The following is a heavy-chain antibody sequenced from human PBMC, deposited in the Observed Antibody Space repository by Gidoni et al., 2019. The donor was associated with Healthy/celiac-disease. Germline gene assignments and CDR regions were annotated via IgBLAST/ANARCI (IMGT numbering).Heavy chain of an antibody. J-gene: IGHJ4*02. CDR2: ISGSGGST. CDR3: AKDGPTVTNYFDY. D-gene: IGHD4-4*01. V-gene: IGHV3-23*01. CDR1: GFTFSSYA. Sequence: EVQLLESGGGLVQPGGSLRLSCADSGFTFSSYAMSWVRQAPGKGLEGVCAISGSGGSTYFADSVKGRFTISRDNSKNTLYLQMNSLRAEDTAVYYCAKDGPTVTNYFDYWGQGTLVTVSS.